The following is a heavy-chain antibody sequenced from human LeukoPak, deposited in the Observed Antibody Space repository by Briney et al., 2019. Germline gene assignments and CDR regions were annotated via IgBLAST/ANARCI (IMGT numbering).Heavy chain of an antibody. CDR2: INAGNGNT. Sequence: GASVKVSCKASGYTFTSYGISWVRQAPGQGLEWMGWINAGNGNTKYSQKFQGRVTITRDTSASTAYMELSSLRSEDTAVYYCARALITMVRGASNWGQGTLVTVSS. D-gene: IGHD3-10*01. V-gene: IGHV1-3*01. CDR1: GYTFTSYG. CDR3: ARALITMVRGASN. J-gene: IGHJ4*02.